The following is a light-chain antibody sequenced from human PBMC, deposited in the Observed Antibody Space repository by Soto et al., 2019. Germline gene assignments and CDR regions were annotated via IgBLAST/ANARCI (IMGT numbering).Light chain of an antibody. CDR1: QSISSW. J-gene: IGKJ1*01. CDR3: QQYNNYSRT. V-gene: IGKV1-5*01. Sequence: DIQINQSPSTLSASVGDRVTITCRASQSISSWLAWYQQKPGKAPKILIYDPSRLESGVQSRFSGSGSGTEFPLTLSSLQPDDVPTYYCQQYNNYSRTLGQGTKVDTK. CDR2: DPS.